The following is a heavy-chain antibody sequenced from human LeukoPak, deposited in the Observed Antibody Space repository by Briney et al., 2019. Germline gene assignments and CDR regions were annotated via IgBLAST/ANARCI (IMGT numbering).Heavy chain of an antibody. Sequence: ASVKVFCQASGYTFTSYYIHWVRQAPGQGLEWMGIINPSGGSTSYAQKFQGRVTMTRDTSTSTVYMELSSLRSEDTAVYYCARDLLSSSGSYRVSVYFDYWGQGTLVTVSS. CDR1: GYTFTSYY. CDR2: INPSGGST. J-gene: IGHJ4*02. CDR3: ARDLLSSSGSYRVSVYFDY. D-gene: IGHD1-26*01. V-gene: IGHV1-46*03.